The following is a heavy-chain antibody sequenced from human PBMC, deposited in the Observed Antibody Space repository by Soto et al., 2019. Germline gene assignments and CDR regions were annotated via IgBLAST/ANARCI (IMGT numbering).Heavy chain of an antibody. CDR2: ISGSGGST. CDR3: AKDNGIFGVVTLYYFDY. CDR1: GFTFSSYA. D-gene: IGHD3-3*01. Sequence: VQLLESGGGLVQPGGSLRLSCAASGFTFSSYAMSWVRQAPGKGLEWVSAISGSGGSTYYADSVKGRFTISRDNSKNTPYLQMNSLRAEDTAVYYCAKDNGIFGVVTLYYFDYWGQGTLVTVSS. V-gene: IGHV3-23*01. J-gene: IGHJ4*02.